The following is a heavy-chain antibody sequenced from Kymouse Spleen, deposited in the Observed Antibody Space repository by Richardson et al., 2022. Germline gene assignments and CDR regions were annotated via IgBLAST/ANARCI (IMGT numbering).Heavy chain of an antibody. D-gene: IGHD1-7*01. CDR2: IWYDGSNK. V-gene: IGHV3-33*01. Sequence: QVQLVESGGGVVQPGRSLRLSCAASGFTFSSYGMHWVRQAPGKGLEWVAVIWYDGSNKYYADSVKGRFTISRDNSKNTLYLQMNSLRAEDTAVYYCAREVELDYYYYGMDVWGQGTTVTVSS. CDR1: GFTFSSYG. CDR3: AREVELDYYYYGMDV. J-gene: IGHJ6*02.